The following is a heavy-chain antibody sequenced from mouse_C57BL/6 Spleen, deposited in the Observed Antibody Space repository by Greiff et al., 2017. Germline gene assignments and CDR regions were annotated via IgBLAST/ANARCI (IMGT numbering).Heavy chain of an antibody. V-gene: IGHV2-4*01. Sequence: QVQLQQSGPGLVQPSQSLSITCTVSGFSLTSYGVHWVRQPPGKGLEWLGVIWSGGSTDYNAAFISRLSISKDNSTSQVFFKMNSLQADDTAIYYCAKKGDYNWYFDVWGTGTTVTVSS. CDR2: IWSGGST. J-gene: IGHJ1*03. CDR1: GFSLTSYG. CDR3: AKKGDYNWYFDV. D-gene: IGHD2-12*01.